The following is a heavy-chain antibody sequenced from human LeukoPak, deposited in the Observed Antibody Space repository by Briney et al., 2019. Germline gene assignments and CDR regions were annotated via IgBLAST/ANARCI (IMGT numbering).Heavy chain of an antibody. J-gene: IGHJ6*03. CDR3: ARRWNYGRNYYIDV. Sequence: SETLSLTCAVYGGSFSNYYWSWIRQPPGKGLEWIGEINDSGRINYNPSLMSRVTVSVNTSKNQFSLRLTSVTATDTAVYYCARRWNYGRNYYIDVWGNGATVTVSS. CDR1: GGSFSNYY. D-gene: IGHD1-7*01. CDR2: INDSGRI. V-gene: IGHV4-34*01.